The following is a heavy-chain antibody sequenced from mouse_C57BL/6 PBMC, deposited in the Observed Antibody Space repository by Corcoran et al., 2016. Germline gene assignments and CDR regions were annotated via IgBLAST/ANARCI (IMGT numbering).Heavy chain of an antibody. V-gene: IGHV1-26*01. CDR3: AKEEIYYGSSYFDY. CDR2: INPNNGGT. Sequence: EVQLQQSGPELVKPGASVKISCKASGYTFTDYYMNWVKQSHGKSLEWIGDINPNNGGTSYNQKFKGKATLTVDKSSSTAYMELRSLTSEDSAVYYCAKEEIYYGSSYFDYWGQGTTLTVSS. J-gene: IGHJ2*01. D-gene: IGHD1-1*01. CDR1: GYTFTDYY.